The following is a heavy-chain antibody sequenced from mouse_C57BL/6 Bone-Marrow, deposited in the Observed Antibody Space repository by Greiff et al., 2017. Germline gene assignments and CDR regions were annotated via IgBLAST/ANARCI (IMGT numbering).Heavy chain of an antibody. V-gene: IGHV7-1*01. D-gene: IGHD4-1*01. J-gene: IGHJ1*03. Sequence: EVQLVESGGGLVQPGRSLRLSCATSGFTFSDFYMEWVRQAPGKGLEWIAASRNKANDYTTEYSASVKGRFIVSRDTSQSSLDLQMNALRAEDTAVYYCARDARLGRGWYFDVWGTGTTVTVSS. CDR3: ARDARLGRGWYFDV. CDR1: GFTFSDFY. CDR2: SRNKANDYTT.